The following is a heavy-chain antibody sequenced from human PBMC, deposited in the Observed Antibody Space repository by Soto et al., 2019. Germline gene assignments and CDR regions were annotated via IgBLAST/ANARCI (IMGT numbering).Heavy chain of an antibody. J-gene: IGHJ6*02. Sequence: SETLSLTCSVSGYSVSSSDYYWAWIRQPPGKGLEWIGSMFYSGLTYYNPSLKSRVTLSVDTSKNHFSVRLNSVTAADTAVYYCAPLTVSLSGPYGIHVWGQGATVTVSS. V-gene: IGHV4-39*01. CDR2: MFYSGLT. CDR1: GYSVSSSDYY. D-gene: IGHD2-15*01. CDR3: APLTVSLSGPYGIHV.